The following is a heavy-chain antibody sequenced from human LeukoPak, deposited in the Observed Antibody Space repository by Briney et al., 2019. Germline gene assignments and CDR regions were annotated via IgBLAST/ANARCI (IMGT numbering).Heavy chain of an antibody. CDR1: GFTFTSYS. CDR2: ISGGGGST. D-gene: IGHD1-26*01. J-gene: IGHJ4*02. Sequence: GGSLRLSCAASGFTFTSYSMNWVRQAPGKGLEWVSTISGGGGSTYYADSVKGRFTISRDNSKNTLYLQMNSLRAEDTAVYYCAKDPLPRGDWGQGTLVTVSS. V-gene: IGHV3-23*01. CDR3: AKDPLPRGD.